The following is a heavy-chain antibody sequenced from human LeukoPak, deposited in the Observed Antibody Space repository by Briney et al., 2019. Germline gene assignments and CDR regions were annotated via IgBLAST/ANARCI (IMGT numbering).Heavy chain of an antibody. V-gene: IGHV3-48*04. CDR2: ISSSGSTI. CDR3: ARDRSRRSLFDY. J-gene: IGHJ4*02. Sequence: GGSLRLSCAASGFTFSSYSMNWVRQAPGKGLEWVSYISSSGSTIYYADSVKGRFTISRDNAKNSLYLQMNSLRAEDTAVYYCARDRSRRSLFDYWGQGTLVTVSS. D-gene: IGHD1-14*01. CDR1: GFTFSSYS.